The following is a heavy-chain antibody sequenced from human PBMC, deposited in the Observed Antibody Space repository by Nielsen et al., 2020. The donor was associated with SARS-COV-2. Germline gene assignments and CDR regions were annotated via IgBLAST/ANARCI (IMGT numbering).Heavy chain of an antibody. J-gene: IGHJ6*02. CDR3: AHGIRGAGISMVRGILTTTYSNYAMDV. D-gene: IGHD3-10*01. Sequence: WIRQPPGKALEWLALIYWNDDKRYSPSLNTRLTITKDTSKNQVVLTMTNVDPVDTATYYCAHGIRGAGISMVRGILTTTYSNYAMDVWGQGTTVTVS. V-gene: IGHV2-5*01. CDR2: IYWNDDK.